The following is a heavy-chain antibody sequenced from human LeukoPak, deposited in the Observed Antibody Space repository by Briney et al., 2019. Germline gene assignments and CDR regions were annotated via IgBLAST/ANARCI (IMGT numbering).Heavy chain of an antibody. CDR3: AKVRWDNSGWYYLDY. V-gene: IGHV3-48*03. CDR1: GFTFSSYE. J-gene: IGHJ4*02. Sequence: GGSLRLSCAASGFTFSSYEMNWVRQAPGKGLEWVSYISSSGSTIYYADSVKGRLTISRDNSKSTLYLQMNSLRAEDTAVYYCAKVRWDNSGWYYLDYWGQGTLVTVSS. CDR2: ISSSGSTI. D-gene: IGHD6-19*01.